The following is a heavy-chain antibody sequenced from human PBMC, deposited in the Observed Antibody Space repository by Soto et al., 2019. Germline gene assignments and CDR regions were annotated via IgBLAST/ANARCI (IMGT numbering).Heavy chain of an antibody. Sequence: EEHLGESGGGLVRPGGSLRLSCETSGFTFSHCWMSWVRQAPGKGLEWVANINQDGSEQYYVDSVKGRFTVSRDNAKNSLYLEMNNLRADDTAMYYCTQAETGRYSCSGNSYGRDYWGQGTLVTVSS. CDR3: TQAETGRYSCSGNSYGRDY. V-gene: IGHV3-7*01. CDR2: INQDGSEQ. CDR1: GFTFSHCW. J-gene: IGHJ4*02. D-gene: IGHD6-19*01.